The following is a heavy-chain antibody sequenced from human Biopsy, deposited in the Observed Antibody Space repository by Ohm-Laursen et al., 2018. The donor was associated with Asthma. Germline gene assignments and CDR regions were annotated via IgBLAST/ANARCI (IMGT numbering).Heavy chain of an antibody. CDR2: ISWNSGSI. D-gene: IGHD1-26*01. CDR1: GFTFDDYA. Sequence: SLRLSCAASGFTFDDYAMHWVRQAPGKGLEWASGISWNSGSIGYADSVKGRFTISRDNAKNSLYLQMNSLRAEDTALYYCAKGEWELLEANFDYWGQGTLVTVSP. V-gene: IGHV3-9*01. J-gene: IGHJ4*02. CDR3: AKGEWELLEANFDY.